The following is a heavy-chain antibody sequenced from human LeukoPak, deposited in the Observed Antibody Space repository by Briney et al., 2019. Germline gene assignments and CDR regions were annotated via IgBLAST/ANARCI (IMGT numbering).Heavy chain of an antibody. CDR3: AKDPRTGAVSGIFYFDY. CDR1: GFTFSRHP. Sequence: GTSLRLSCAASGFTFSRHPMHWVRQAPGKGLEWVAVIGYDGSEKYYKESVKGRFTISRDNSKNTLYLQMDSLRPEDTAVYYCAKDPRTGAVSGIFYFDYWGQGTLLTVSS. J-gene: IGHJ4*02. V-gene: IGHV3-30*04. CDR2: IGYDGSEK. D-gene: IGHD6-19*01.